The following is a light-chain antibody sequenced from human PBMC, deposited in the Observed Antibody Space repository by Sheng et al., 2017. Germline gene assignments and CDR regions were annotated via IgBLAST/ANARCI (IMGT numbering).Light chain of an antibody. Sequence: EIVMTQSPATLSVSPGKRATLSCRASQSVTKNLVWYQLKPGQAPRLLIYDASTRATGIPGRFSGSGSGTDFTLTISRLEPEDFAVYYCQQYGSSPETFGQGTKVEIK. CDR2: DAS. J-gene: IGKJ1*01. CDR3: QQYGSSPET. V-gene: IGKV3-20*01. CDR1: QSVTKN.